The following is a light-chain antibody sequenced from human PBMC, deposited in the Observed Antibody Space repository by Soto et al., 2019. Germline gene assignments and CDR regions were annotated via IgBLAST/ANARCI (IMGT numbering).Light chain of an antibody. CDR2: GAS. J-gene: IGKJ5*01. V-gene: IGKV3-20*01. CDR3: QEYDGAPIT. Sequence: EIVLTQSPGTLSLSPGERATLSCRASQSVRSSYLAWYQQKPGQAPRLLIYGASTRATGIPDRFSGSGSGTDFTLTIARLEPEDFAVYYCQEYDGAPITFGLGTRLEIK. CDR1: QSVRSSY.